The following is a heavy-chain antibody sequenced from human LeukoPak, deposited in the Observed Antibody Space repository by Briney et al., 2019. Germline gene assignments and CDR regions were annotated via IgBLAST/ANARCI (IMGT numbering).Heavy chain of an antibody. Sequence: PGGSLRLSCAASGFTFSSYAMSWVRQAPGKGLEWVSAISGSGGSTYYADSVKGRFTISRDNSKNTLYPQMNSLRAEDTAVYYCAKVQKSMVTSIDYWGQGTLVTVSS. D-gene: IGHD5-18*01. CDR2: ISGSGGST. CDR1: GFTFSSYA. J-gene: IGHJ4*02. CDR3: AKVQKSMVTSIDY. V-gene: IGHV3-23*01.